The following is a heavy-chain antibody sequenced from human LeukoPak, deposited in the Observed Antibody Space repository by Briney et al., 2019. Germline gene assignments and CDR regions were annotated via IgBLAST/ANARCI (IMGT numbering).Heavy chain of an antibody. D-gene: IGHD6-19*01. CDR3: ARKVGSGWWYNWFDP. Sequence: ASVKVSCKASGYTFTNFGISWVRQAPGQGLEGMGWISTYNGNTNYAQKLQGRVTLTTDTSTSTAYMELRSLRSDDTAVYYCARKVGSGWWYNWFDPWSQGTLVTVSS. CDR1: GYTFTNFG. J-gene: IGHJ5*02. CDR2: ISTYNGNT. V-gene: IGHV1-18*01.